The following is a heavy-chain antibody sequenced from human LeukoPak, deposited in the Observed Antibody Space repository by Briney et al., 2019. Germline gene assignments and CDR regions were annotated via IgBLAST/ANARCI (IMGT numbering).Heavy chain of an antibody. CDR3: STREVLRGVIIFDRDYYYYGMDV. J-gene: IGHJ6*02. CDR2: IKRKNDGGTT. Sequence: GGSLRLSCTASGFSFGDYAMSWVRQAPGKGLEWVGHIKRKNDGGTTDYAAPVKGRFTTSRDDSKNMLYLQMNSLKTEDTAVYYCSTREVLRGVIIFDRDYYYYGMDVWGQGTTVTVSS. CDR1: GFSFGDYA. D-gene: IGHD3-10*01. V-gene: IGHV3-15*01.